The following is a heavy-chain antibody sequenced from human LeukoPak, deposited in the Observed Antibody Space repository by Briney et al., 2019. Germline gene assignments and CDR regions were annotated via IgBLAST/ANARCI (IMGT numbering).Heavy chain of an antibody. J-gene: IGHJ4*02. V-gene: IGHV1-69*04. CDR3: ARGCSSTSCYLY. D-gene: IGHD2-2*01. CDR1: GGTFSSYA. CDR2: IIPILGIA. Sequence: SVKVSCKASGGTFSSYAISWVQQAPGQGLEWMGRIIPILGIANYAQKFQGRVTITADKSTSTAYMELSSLRSEDTAVYYCARGCSSTSCYLYWGQGTLVTVSS.